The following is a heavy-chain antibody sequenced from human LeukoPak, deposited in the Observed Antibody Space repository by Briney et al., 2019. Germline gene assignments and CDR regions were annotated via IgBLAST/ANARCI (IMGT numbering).Heavy chain of an antibody. Sequence: PGGSLRLSCAASGFTVSSNYMSWVRQAPGKGLEWVSVIYSGGSTYYADSVKGRFTISRDNSKNTLYLQMNSLRAEDTAVYYCAKYYYDSSGSRHFDYWGQGTLVTVSS. CDR3: AKYYYDSSGSRHFDY. J-gene: IGHJ4*02. D-gene: IGHD3-22*01. CDR2: IYSGGST. CDR1: GFTVSSNY. V-gene: IGHV3-53*01.